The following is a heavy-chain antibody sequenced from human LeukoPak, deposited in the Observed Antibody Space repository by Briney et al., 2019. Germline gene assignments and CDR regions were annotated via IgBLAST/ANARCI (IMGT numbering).Heavy chain of an antibody. CDR3: ARQIAARPYYFDY. D-gene: IGHD6-6*01. Sequence: PSETLSLTCTVSGGSISGFYWSWIRQPAGKGLEWIGRIYTSGSTKYNPSLKSRVTMSVDTSKNQFSLKLSSVTAADTAVYYCARQIAARPYYFDYWGQGTLVIVSS. CDR2: IYTSGST. V-gene: IGHV4-4*07. CDR1: GGSISGFY. J-gene: IGHJ4*02.